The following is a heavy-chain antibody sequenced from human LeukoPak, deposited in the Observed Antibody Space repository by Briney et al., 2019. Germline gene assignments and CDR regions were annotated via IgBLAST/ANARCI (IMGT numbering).Heavy chain of an antibody. D-gene: IGHD6-13*01. J-gene: IGHJ6*02. CDR2: ISGSGGST. CDR3: AKPLTTAAGTGYYYYGMDV. Sequence: GGSLRRSCAASGFTFRGNAMSWVRQAPGKGLEWASAISGSGGSTYYADSVKGRFTISRDNSKNTLYLQMNSLRAEDTAVYYCAKPLTTAAGTGYYYYGMDVWGQGTTVTVSS. CDR1: GFTFRGNA. V-gene: IGHV3-23*01.